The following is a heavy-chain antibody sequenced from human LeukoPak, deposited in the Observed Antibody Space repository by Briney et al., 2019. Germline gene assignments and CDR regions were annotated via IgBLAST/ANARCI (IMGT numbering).Heavy chain of an antibody. CDR1: GYSISSAYY. V-gene: IGHV4-38-2*02. CDR2: IHHSGST. J-gene: IGHJ3*02. Sequence: SETLSLTCAVSGYSISSAYYWGWMRQPPGKGLEWIVSIHHSGSTYFNPSLKSRVTISVDTSKNQFSLKLTSVTAADTAVYYCARDRVGATYAFDIWGQETMVTVSS. D-gene: IGHD1-26*01. CDR3: ARDRVGATYAFDI.